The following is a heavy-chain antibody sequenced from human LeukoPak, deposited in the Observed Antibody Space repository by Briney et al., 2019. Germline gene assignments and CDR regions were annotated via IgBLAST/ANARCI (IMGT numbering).Heavy chain of an antibody. Sequence: PGGSLRLSCAAPGFTFSSSDMHWGRQAPAKGLEWLAVIWYDGSSKYYADSVKGRFTISRDNSKNTLYLQMDSLRAEDTAVYYCARVHSSSWAYFDNWGQGTLVTVSS. CDR1: GFTFSSSD. D-gene: IGHD6-13*01. V-gene: IGHV3-33*01. J-gene: IGHJ4*02. CDR2: IWYDGSSK. CDR3: ARVHSSSWAYFDN.